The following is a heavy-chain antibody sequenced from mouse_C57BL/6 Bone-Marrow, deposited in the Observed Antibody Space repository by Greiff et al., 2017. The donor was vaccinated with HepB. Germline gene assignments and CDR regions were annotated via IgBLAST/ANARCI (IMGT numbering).Heavy chain of an antibody. V-gene: IGHV1-19*01. CDR2: INPYNGGT. D-gene: IGHD1-1*01. J-gene: IGHJ2*01. Sequence: VQLKQSGPVLVKPGASVKMSCKASGYTFTDYYMNWVKQSPGKSLEWIGVINPYNGGTSYNQKFKGKDTLTVDQSSSTAYLELNSLTSEDSAVYYCARAITTVYFDYWGQGTTLTVSS. CDR3: ARAITTVYFDY. CDR1: GYTFTDYY.